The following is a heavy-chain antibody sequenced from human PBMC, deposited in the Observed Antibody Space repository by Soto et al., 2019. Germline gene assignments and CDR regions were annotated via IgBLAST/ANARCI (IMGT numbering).Heavy chain of an antibody. CDR1: GYTFNNYG. V-gene: IGHV1-3*01. CDR3: ARASRYCSGGSCYFLPGIDY. J-gene: IGHJ4*01. D-gene: IGHD2-15*01. CDR2: INAGNGNT. Sequence: ASVKVSCKASGYTFNNYGITWVRQAPGQRLEWMGWINAGNGNTKYSQKFQGRVTITRDTSASTAYMELSSLRSEDTAVYYCARASRYCSGGSCYFLPGIDYWG.